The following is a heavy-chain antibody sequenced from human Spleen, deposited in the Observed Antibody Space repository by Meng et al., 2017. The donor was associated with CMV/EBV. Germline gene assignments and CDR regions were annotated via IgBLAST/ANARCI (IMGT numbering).Heavy chain of an antibody. CDR3: AKGQNWFDP. CDR2: ISGSGGSP. CDR1: GLDFSRAA. J-gene: IGHJ5*02. V-gene: IGHV3-23*01. Sequence: LSCADYGLDFSRAATGGGRQAPGKGLGWVSAISGSGGSPYYAGSVKGRFTISRDNSKNTLYLQMNSLRAEDTAVYYCAKGQNWFDPWGQGTLVTVSS.